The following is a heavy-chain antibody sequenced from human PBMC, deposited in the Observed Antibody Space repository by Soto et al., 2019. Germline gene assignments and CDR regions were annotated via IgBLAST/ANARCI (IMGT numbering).Heavy chain of an antibody. V-gene: IGHV1-69*01. D-gene: IGHD3-22*01. CDR1: GGTFSSYA. CDR2: IIPIFGTA. CDR3: ARGPNYYDSSGYYPAPFDY. J-gene: IGHJ4*02. Sequence: SCKASGGTFSSYAISWVRQAPGQGLEWMGGIIPIFGTANYAQKFQGRVTITADESTSTAYMELSSLRSEDTAVYYCARGPNYYDSSGYYPAPFDYWGQGTLVTVSS.